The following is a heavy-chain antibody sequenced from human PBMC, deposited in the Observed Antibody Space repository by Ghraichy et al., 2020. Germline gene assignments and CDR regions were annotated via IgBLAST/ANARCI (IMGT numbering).Heavy chain of an antibody. CDR2: ISKGGEYV. CDR3: LRWWGLPDY. J-gene: IGHJ4*02. CDR1: GFTFSSYY. Sequence: GESLNISCVASGFTFSSYYINWVRQAPGKGLEWVSSISKGGEYVFYAASVKGRFTISRDNAKNSVYLQMDSLRDDDTAVYYCLRWWGLPDYWGQGTLVTVSS. D-gene: IGHD2-21*01. V-gene: IGHV3-21*01.